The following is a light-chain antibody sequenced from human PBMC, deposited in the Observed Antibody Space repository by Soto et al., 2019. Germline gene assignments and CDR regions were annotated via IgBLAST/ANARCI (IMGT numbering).Light chain of an antibody. Sequence: EIVMTQSPAPLSVSPGEKATLPCRASQSVSSNLAWYQQKPGQAPRLLIYGASTRATGIPARFSGSGSGTEFTLTISSLQSEDFAVYYCQHRQDFGGGTKVDNK. V-gene: IGKV3-15*01. CDR2: GAS. J-gene: IGKJ4*01. CDR1: QSVSSN. CDR3: QHRQD.